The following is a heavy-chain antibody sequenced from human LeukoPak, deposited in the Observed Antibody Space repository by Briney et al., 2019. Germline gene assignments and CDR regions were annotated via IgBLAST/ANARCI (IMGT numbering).Heavy chain of an antibody. CDR3: AKDLVDSGYDFDY. CDR1: GFTFSSYA. J-gene: IGHJ4*02. D-gene: IGHD5-12*01. Sequence: GGSLRLSCAASGFTFSSYAMSWVRQAPGKGLEWVSAISGSGGSTYYADSAKGRFIISRDNSKNTLYLQMNSLRAEDTAVYYCAKDLVDSGYDFDYWGQGTLVTVSS. V-gene: IGHV3-23*01. CDR2: ISGSGGST.